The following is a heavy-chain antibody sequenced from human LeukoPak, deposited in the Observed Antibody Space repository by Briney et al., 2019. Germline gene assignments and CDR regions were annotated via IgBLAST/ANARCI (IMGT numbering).Heavy chain of an antibody. Sequence: SETLSLTCTVSGGSLSSYYWSWIRQPPGKGLEWIGYIYYSGSTNYNPSLTSRVTISVDTSKNQFSLKLSSVTAADTAVYYCARETSQKGAHYMDVWGKGTTVTISS. J-gene: IGHJ6*03. D-gene: IGHD3-16*01. CDR2: IYYSGST. CDR1: GGSLSSYY. CDR3: ARETSQKGAHYMDV. V-gene: IGHV4-59*01.